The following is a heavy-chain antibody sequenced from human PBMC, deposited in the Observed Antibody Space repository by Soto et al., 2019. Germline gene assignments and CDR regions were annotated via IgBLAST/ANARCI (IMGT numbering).Heavy chain of an antibody. D-gene: IGHD4-17*01. CDR3: ARAPQNDYGYYDSFDM. V-gene: IGHV1-18*01. J-gene: IGHJ3*02. Sequence: ASVKVSCKASGDTFTSYAISWVRQAPGQGLEWMGWISAYNGNTNYAEKLQGRVTVTTDTPMSTAYMELRSLRSHDTAVYYCARAPQNDYGYYDSFDMCGQRTFVTVSS. CDR1: GDTFTSYA. CDR2: ISAYNGNT.